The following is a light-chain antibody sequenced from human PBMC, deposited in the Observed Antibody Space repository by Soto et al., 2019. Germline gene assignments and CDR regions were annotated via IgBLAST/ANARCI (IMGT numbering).Light chain of an antibody. CDR3: SSYSRSSFYV. V-gene: IGLV2-14*01. Sequence: QSALTQPASVSGSPGQSITISCTGTSSDVGGYIYVSWYQQHPGKAPKLMIYEVSNRPSGVSNRFSGSKSGNTASLTISGLQAEDEADYYCSSYSRSSFYVFGTGIKVTVL. J-gene: IGLJ1*01. CDR1: SSDVGGYIY. CDR2: EVS.